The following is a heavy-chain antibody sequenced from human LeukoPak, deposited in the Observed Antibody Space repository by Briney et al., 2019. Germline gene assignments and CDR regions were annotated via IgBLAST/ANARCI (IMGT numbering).Heavy chain of an antibody. V-gene: IGHV3-74*01. CDR3: ARSYGMDV. Sequence: GGSLRLSCAASGFTFSAYWMHWVRQAPGKGPVWVSRINSDGSSTTYADSVKGRFTISRDNAKSTLYLQMNSLRAEDTAVYYCARSYGMDVWGQGTTVTVSS. CDR2: INSDGSST. J-gene: IGHJ6*02. CDR1: GFTFSAYW.